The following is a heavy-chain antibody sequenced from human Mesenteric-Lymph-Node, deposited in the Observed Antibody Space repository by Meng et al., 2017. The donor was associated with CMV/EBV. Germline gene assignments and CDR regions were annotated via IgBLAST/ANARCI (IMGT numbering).Heavy chain of an antibody. V-gene: IGHV4-4*01. D-gene: IGHD2-2*02. Sequence: GSVGSGYWWGWVRQPPGKGLEWIGEVSPTESINYNPSLKSRVTISTDKSKNQFSLKLNSVTAADTAVYFCARSRCTKSSCYTGTFDYWGQGSLVIVSS. J-gene: IGHJ4*02. CDR1: GSVGSGYW. CDR2: VSPTESI. CDR3: ARSRCTKSSCYTGTFDY.